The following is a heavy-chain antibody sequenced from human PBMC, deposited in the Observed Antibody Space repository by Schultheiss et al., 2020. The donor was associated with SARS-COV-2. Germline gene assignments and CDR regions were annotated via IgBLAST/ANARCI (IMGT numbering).Heavy chain of an antibody. V-gene: IGHV3-30*18. J-gene: IGHJ6*02. CDR3: AKDVRLQAQGYYYGMDV. D-gene: IGHD5-24*01. Sequence: GGSLRLSCAASGFTVSSNYMSWVRQAPGKGLEWVAVISYDGSNKYYADSVKGRFTISRDNSKNTLYLQMNSLRAEDTAVYYCAKDVRLQAQGYYYGMDVWGQGTTVTVSS. CDR1: GFTVSSNY. CDR2: ISYDGSNK.